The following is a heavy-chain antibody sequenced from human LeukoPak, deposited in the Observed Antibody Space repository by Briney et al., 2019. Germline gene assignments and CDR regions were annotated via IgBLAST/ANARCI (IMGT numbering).Heavy chain of an antibody. D-gene: IGHD1-26*01. CDR2: INHSGST. J-gene: IGHJ4*02. CDR3: AKSGGYGLIDY. V-gene: IGHV4-34*01. Sequence: SETLSLTCAVYGGSFSGYYWSWIRQPPGKGLEWIGEINHSGSTNYNPSLKSRVTISVDTSKNQFSLKLNSVTAADTAMYYCAKSGGYGLIDYWGQGTRVTVSS. CDR1: GGSFSGYY.